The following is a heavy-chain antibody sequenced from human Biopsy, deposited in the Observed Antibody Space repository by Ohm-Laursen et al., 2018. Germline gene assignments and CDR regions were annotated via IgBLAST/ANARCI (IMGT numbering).Heavy chain of an antibody. J-gene: IGHJ4*02. D-gene: IGHD3-16*01. V-gene: IGHV4-31*01. CDR3: TRVRTFGGAIGGYYFDS. CDR2: IYDNGDT. Sequence: PSQTLSLTCSVSGGSINSGGHFWGWVRQSPGKGLEWIGYIYDNGDTYYNPSLVSLVSISADTSKNQVSLRLNSVTAADTAVYYCTRVRTFGGAIGGYYFDSWGQGILVTVSS. CDR1: GGSINSGGHF.